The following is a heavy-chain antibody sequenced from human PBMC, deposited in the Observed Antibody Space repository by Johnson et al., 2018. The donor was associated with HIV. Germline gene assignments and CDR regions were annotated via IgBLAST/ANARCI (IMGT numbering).Heavy chain of an antibody. J-gene: IGHJ3*02. V-gene: IGHV3-30*02. CDR1: GFTFSTYG. Sequence: QVPLVESGGGVVQPGGSLRLSCAASGFTFSTYGIHWVRQAPGKGLEWVSFIRYDGKDKYYADFVKGRFTISRDNSKKTLSLQMNSLRPEDTAVYYCAKSSSATYYGDAFDMWGQGTMVTVSS. CDR3: AKSSSATYYGDAFDM. D-gene: IGHD3-10*01. CDR2: IRYDGKDK.